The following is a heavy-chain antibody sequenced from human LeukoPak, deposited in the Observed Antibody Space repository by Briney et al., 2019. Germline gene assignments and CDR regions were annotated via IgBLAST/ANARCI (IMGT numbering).Heavy chain of an antibody. CDR2: INTNTGNP. J-gene: IGHJ4*02. CDR1: GYTFTSYA. V-gene: IGHV7-4-1*02. Sequence: ASVKASCKASGYTFTSYAMNWVRQAPGQGLEWMGWINTNTGNPTYAQGFTGRFVLSLDTSVSTAYLQISSLKAEDTAVYYCARDGVATTYNFDYWGQGTLVTVSS. D-gene: IGHD5-24*01. CDR3: ARDGVATTYNFDY.